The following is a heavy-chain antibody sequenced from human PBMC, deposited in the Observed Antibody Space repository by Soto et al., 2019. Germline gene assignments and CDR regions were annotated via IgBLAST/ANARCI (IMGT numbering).Heavy chain of an antibody. D-gene: IGHD7-27*01. Sequence: SETLSLTCTVSGGSISSGGYYWSWIRQHPGKGLEWIGYIYYSGSTYYNPSLKSRVTISVDTSKNQFSLKLSSVTAADTAVYYCAREFPGLPDSDWGQGTLVTVSS. CDR2: IYYSGST. CDR1: GGSISSGGYY. CDR3: AREFPGLPDSD. J-gene: IGHJ4*02. V-gene: IGHV4-31*03.